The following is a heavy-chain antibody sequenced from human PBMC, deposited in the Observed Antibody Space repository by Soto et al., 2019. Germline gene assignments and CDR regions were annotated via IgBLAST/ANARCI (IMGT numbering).Heavy chain of an antibody. V-gene: IGHV4-39*01. D-gene: IGHD3-9*01. CDR3: ARLEGLATNSYYFDF. CDR2: IYYRGNA. J-gene: IGHJ4*02. Sequence: LQLLSVTCCVAYDSSNGHEDYCGCIKQPPGKGLEWIGSIYYRGNAYYNPSLQTRVTISLDKSKSQFSLKLNSVTAADSAVYFCARLEGLATNSYYFDFWGPGALVTVSS. CDR1: YDSSNGHEDY.